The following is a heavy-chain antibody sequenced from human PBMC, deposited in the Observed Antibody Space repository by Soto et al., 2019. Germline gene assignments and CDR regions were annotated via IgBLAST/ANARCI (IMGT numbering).Heavy chain of an antibody. V-gene: IGHV1-69*13. CDR3: ARGRDSSGYYYSEDYYYYYGTDV. CDR1: GGTFSSYA. Sequence: SVKVSCKASGGTFSSYAISWVRQAPGQGLEWMGSIILIFGTANYAQKFQGRVTITADESTSTAYMELSSLRSEDTAVYYCARGRDSSGYYYSEDYYYYYGTDVWGQGTTVTVSS. CDR2: IILIFGTA. D-gene: IGHD3-22*01. J-gene: IGHJ6*02.